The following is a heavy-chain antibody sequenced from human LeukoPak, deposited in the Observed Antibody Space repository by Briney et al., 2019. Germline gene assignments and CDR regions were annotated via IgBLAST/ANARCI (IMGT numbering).Heavy chain of an antibody. CDR1: GGSISSYY. V-gene: IGHV4-59*08. CDR3: ARHPYSSSWQGREFDY. CDR2: IYYSGST. J-gene: IGHJ4*02. D-gene: IGHD6-13*01. Sequence: SETLSLTCTVSGGSISSYYWSWIRQPPGKGLEWIGYIYYSGSTNYNPSLKSRVTISVDTSKNQFSLKLSSVTAADTAVYYCARHPYSSSWQGREFDYWGQGTLVTVSS.